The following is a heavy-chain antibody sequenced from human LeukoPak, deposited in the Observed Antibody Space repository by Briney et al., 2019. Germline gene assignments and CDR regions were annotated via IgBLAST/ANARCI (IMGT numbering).Heavy chain of an antibody. D-gene: IGHD1-14*01. V-gene: IGHV4-59*08. CDR2: IYYSGST. CDR3: ARDRADTTGPYYYYGMDV. Sequence: SETLSLTCTVSGGSISSYYWSWIRQPPGKGLEWIGYIYYSGSTNYNPSLKSRVTISVDTSKNQFSLKLSSVTAADTAVYYCARDRADTTGPYYYYGMDVWGQGTTVTVSS. J-gene: IGHJ6*02. CDR1: GGSISSYY.